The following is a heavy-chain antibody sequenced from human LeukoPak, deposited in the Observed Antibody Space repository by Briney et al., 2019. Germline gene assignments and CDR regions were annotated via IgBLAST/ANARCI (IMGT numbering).Heavy chain of an antibody. CDR2: INPGNGNT. J-gene: IGHJ4*02. CDR1: GYTFTNYA. CDR3: ATDQAYSGGWAFDY. D-gene: IGHD6-19*01. Sequence: ASVKVSCKASGYTFTNYAVHWVRQAPGHRLEWMGWINPGNGNTKYSQKFQGRVTITRDTSASTAYMELHSLRSEDTAVYYCATDQAYSGGWAFDYWGQGTLVTVSS. V-gene: IGHV1-3*01.